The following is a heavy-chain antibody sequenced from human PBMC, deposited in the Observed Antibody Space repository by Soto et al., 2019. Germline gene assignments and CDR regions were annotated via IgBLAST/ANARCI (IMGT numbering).Heavy chain of an antibody. CDR3: AKDRRFSSGLSGLDY. Sequence: GGALTISLAAPGVHFCSYCQRRGRQGPRKGLEWVSTISGGGDSTYYADSVKGRFTISRDSSQKTLYLQMNSLRPEDTALYYCAKDRRFSSGLSGLDYWGQGSLVTVSS. V-gene: IGHV3-23*01. J-gene: IGHJ4*02. CDR1: GVHFCSYC. CDR2: ISGGGDST. D-gene: IGHD6-19*01.